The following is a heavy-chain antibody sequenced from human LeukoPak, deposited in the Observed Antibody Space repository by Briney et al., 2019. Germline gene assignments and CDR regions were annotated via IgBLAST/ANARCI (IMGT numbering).Heavy chain of an antibody. CDR1: GFIFSSNA. V-gene: IGHV3-23*01. J-gene: IGHJ4*02. CDR2: ISNSGDST. Sequence: GGSLRLSCAASGFIFSSNAMSWVRQAPGKGLEWVSGISNSGDSTYYADSVKGRFTISRDNSKNTLYLQMNTLRAEDTAVYYCAKRRPYYDSSGYLDYWGQGTLVTVSS. D-gene: IGHD3-22*01. CDR3: AKRRPYYDSSGYLDY.